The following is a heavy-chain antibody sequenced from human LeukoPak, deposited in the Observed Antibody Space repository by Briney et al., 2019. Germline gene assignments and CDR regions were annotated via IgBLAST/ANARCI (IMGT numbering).Heavy chain of an antibody. D-gene: IGHD6-6*01. CDR1: GGSISSSSYY. CDR3: ARVGGIAARPKDY. CDR2: INHSGST. Sequence: SETLSLTCTVSGGSISSSSYYWGWIRQPPGKGLEWIGEINHSGSTNYNPSLKSRVTISVDTSKSQFSLKLSSVTAADTAVYYCARVGGIAARPKDYWGQGTLVTVSS. J-gene: IGHJ4*02. V-gene: IGHV4-39*07.